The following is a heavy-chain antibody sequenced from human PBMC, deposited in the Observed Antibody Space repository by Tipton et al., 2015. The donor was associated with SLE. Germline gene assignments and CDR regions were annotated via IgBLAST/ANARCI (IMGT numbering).Heavy chain of an antibody. CDR2: IYHSGST. Sequence: TLSLTCAVSGYSISSGYYWGWIRQPPGKGLEWIGSIYHSGSTYYNPSLKSRVTISVDTSKNQFSLKLSSVTAADTAVYYCAGRGYYYYYMDVWGKETTVTVSS. CDR1: GYSISSGYY. V-gene: IGHV4-38-2*01. CDR3: AGRGYYYYYMDV. J-gene: IGHJ6*03.